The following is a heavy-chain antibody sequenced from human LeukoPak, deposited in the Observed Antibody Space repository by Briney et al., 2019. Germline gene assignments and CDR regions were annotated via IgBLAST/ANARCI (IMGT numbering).Heavy chain of an antibody. CDR1: GYSFTSNY. J-gene: IGHJ4*02. D-gene: IGHD6-13*01. CDR3: ARVWAAAGTMPGDY. V-gene: IGHV1-46*01. CDR2: IYPRDGST. Sequence: ASVKVSCKASGYSFTSNYIHWVRQAPGQGLEWMGMIYPRDGSTSYAQKFQGRVTVTRDTSTSTAYMELRSLRSDDTAVYYCARVWAAAGTMPGDYWGQGTLVTVSS.